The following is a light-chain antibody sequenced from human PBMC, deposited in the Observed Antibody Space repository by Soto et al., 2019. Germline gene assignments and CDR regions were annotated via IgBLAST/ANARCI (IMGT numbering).Light chain of an antibody. Sequence: QSVLTQPPSVSGAPGQRVTISCTGSTSNIGAGYDVHWYQQLPGTAPKLLISGNSNRPSGVPDRFSGSKSGTSASLAITGLQAEDEADYYCQSYDRSLGDTDVFGTGTKLTVL. CDR3: QSYDRSLGDTDV. CDR2: GNS. J-gene: IGLJ1*01. CDR1: TSNIGAGYD. V-gene: IGLV1-40*01.